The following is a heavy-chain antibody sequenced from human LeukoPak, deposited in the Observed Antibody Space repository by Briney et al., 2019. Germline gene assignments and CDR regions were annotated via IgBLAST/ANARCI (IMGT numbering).Heavy chain of an antibody. CDR1: GYTFTGYY. D-gene: IGHD5-12*01. Sequence: ASVKVSCKASGYTFTGYYIHWVRQAPGQGLEWMGWINPNSGGTNFAQKFQGRFTMTGDTSTTTAYMELSSLRSDGTAVYYCARARMGSAYDYFDYWGQGTLVTVSS. CDR2: INPNSGGT. J-gene: IGHJ4*02. CDR3: ARARMGSAYDYFDY. V-gene: IGHV1-2*02.